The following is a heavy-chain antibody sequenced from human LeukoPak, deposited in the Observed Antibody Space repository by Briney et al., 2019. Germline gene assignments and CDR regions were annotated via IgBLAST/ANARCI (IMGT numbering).Heavy chain of an antibody. CDR3: AVTMXQGVINWASDY. Sequence: GASVKVSCKASGGTFSSYAISWVRQAPGQGLEWMGRIIPILGIANYAQKFQGRVTITADKSTSTAYMELSSLRSEDTAVYYCAVTMXQGVINWASDYWGQGTLVTVSS. J-gene: IGHJ4*02. CDR2: IIPILGIA. V-gene: IGHV1-69*04. CDR1: GGTFSSYA. D-gene: IGHD3-10*01.